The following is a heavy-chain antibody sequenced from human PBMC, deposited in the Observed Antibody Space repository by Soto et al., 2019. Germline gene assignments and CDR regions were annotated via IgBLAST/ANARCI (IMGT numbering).Heavy chain of an antibody. CDR2: IYYSGST. CDR3: ARQGTKRYCSGGSCSPGRFDY. D-gene: IGHD2-15*01. CDR1: GGSISSSSYY. V-gene: IGHV4-39*01. J-gene: IGHJ4*02. Sequence: SETLSLTCTVSGGSISSSSYYWGWIRQPPGKGLEWIGSIYYSGSTYYNPSLKGRVTISVDTSKNQFSLKLSSVTAADTAVYYCARQGTKRYCSGGSCSPGRFDYWGQGTLVTVSS.